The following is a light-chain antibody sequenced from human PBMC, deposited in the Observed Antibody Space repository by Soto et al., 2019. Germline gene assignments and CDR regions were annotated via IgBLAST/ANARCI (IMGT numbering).Light chain of an antibody. J-gene: IGKJ1*01. CDR1: QSVGGSY. Sequence: EIVLTQSPGTLSLSPGERATLSCRASQSVGGSYLAWFQQKPGQGPRLLIYVASTRATGVPDRFSGSGSATDFSLTINRLEPEDFAVYYCQHYGSSPWTFGQGTKVEIK. CDR2: VAS. CDR3: QHYGSSPWT. V-gene: IGKV3-20*01.